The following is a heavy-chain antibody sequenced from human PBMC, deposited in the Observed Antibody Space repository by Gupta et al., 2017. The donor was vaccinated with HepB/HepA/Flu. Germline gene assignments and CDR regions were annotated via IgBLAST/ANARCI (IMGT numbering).Heavy chain of an antibody. CDR1: GGSFSGYY. J-gene: IGHJ4*02. D-gene: IGHD6-19*01. CDR2: INHSGST. V-gene: IGHV4-34*01. CDR3: ARGRSSGWSFDY. Sequence: QVQLQLWGAGLLKPSETLSLTCAVYGGSFSGYYWTWIRQPPGKGLEWIGEINHSGSTNYNPSLKSRVTISVDTSKNQFSLKLSSVTAADTAVYYCARGRSSGWSFDYWGQGTLVTVSS.